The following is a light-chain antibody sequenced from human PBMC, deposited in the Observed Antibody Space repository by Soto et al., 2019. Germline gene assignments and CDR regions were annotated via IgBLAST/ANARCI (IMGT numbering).Light chain of an antibody. V-gene: IGKV3-20*01. CDR3: QQYGTSEII. Sequence: DIVLTQSPSTLSLAPVEIGTLSFSASQSIASDYLAWYQQRPGQAPRLLIYGASSRASGVPDRFSGSVSGTDFTLSISRVEPEDFAVFYCQQYGTSEIIFGQGTRLEIK. J-gene: IGKJ5*01. CDR1: QSIASDY. CDR2: GAS.